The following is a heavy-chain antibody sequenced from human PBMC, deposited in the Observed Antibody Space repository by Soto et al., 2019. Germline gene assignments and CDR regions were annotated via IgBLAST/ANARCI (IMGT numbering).Heavy chain of an antibody. CDR1: GFTFNNYA. D-gene: IGHD1-20*01. J-gene: IGHJ4*02. CDR2: ISGGGDTT. V-gene: IGHV3-23*01. CDR3: AKGRGNTRNITPRVDF. Sequence: EVQLLESGGGLVQPGGSLRLSCAASGFTFNNYAMTWVRQDPGKGLEWDSDISGGGDTTSYADSVKGRFTVSRDGSKNTLYLQMSRLRAEDTALYYCAKGRGNTRNITPRVDFWGQVKLDSVSS.